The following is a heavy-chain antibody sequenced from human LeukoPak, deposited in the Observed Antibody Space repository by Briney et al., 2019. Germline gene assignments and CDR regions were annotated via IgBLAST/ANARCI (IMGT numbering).Heavy chain of an antibody. CDR2: IYYSGST. CDR1: GGSISSYY. Sequence: PSETLSLTCTVSGGSISSYYWSWIRQPPGKGLEWIGYIYYSGSTNYNPSLKSRVTISIDTSKNQFSPKLSSVTAADTAVYYCAREASSGWYADFDYWGQGTLVTVSS. V-gene: IGHV4-59*01. D-gene: IGHD6-19*01. J-gene: IGHJ4*02. CDR3: AREASSGWYADFDY.